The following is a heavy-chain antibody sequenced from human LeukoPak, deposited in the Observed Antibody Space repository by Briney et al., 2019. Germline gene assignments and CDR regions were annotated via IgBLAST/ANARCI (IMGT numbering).Heavy chain of an antibody. J-gene: IGHJ3*01. V-gene: IGHV3-23*01. Sequence: GGSLRLSCTASGFTFRNYAMGWVRQAPGKGLEWVSDISESGGTTNYAESVKGRFTVSRDNYEDTLYLQMNSLRAGDTAVYYCVSGRLDAFDVWGQGTMVTVSP. D-gene: IGHD2-15*01. CDR2: ISESGGTT. CDR3: VSGRLDAFDV. CDR1: GFTFRNYA.